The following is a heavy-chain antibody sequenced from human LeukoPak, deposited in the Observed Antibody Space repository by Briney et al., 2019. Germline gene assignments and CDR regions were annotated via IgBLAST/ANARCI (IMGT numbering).Heavy chain of an antibody. CDR3: TRGRNSAFDY. J-gene: IGHJ4*02. CDR2: TYYGSKWSN. Sequence: SQTLSLTCVISGDSVSSNGVAWNWVRQSPSRGLEWLGWTYYGSKWSNDYALSVKSRITINPDTSKNQVSLQLSSVTPEDTAVYYCTRGRNSAFDYWGQGTLVTVSS. CDR1: GDSVSSNGVA. V-gene: IGHV6-1*01. D-gene: IGHD1-14*01.